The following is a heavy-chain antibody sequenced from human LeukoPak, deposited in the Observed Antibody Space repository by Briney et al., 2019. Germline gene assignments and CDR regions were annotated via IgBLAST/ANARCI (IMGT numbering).Heavy chain of an antibody. CDR2: ISGSGGST. J-gene: IGHJ4*02. CDR1: GFTFSGYA. CDR3: ASPGASIAADYYFDY. Sequence: PGGSLRLSCAASGFTFSGYAMNWVRQAPGKGLEWVSAISGSGGSTYYADSVKGRFTISRDNSKNTLYLQMNSLRAEDTAVYYCASPGASIAADYYFDYWGQGTLVTVSS. V-gene: IGHV3-23*01. D-gene: IGHD6-13*01.